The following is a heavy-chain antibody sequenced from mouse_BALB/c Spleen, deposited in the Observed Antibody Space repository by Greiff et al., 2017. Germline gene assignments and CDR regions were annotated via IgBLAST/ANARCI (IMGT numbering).Heavy chain of an antibody. Sequence: EVKLVESGGGLVQPGGSLKLSCAASGFTFSSYGMSWVRQTPDKRLELVATINSNGGSTYYPDSVKGRFTISRDNAKNTLYLQMSSLKSEDTAMYYCAREGYGFPFADWGQGTLVTVSA. CDR1: GFTFSSYG. J-gene: IGHJ3*01. CDR2: INSNGGST. D-gene: IGHD1-2*01. CDR3: AREGYGFPFAD. V-gene: IGHV5-6-3*01.